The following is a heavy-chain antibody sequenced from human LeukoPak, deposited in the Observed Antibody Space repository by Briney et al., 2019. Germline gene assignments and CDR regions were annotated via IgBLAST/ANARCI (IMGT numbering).Heavy chain of an antibody. CDR2: ISAYNGNT. Sequence: ASVKVSCKTSGYTFSSHSMNWVRQAPGQGLEWMGWISAYNGNTNYAQKLQGRVTMTTDTSTSTAYMELRSLRSDDTAVYYCARDRHFWSGYYLDYWGQGTLVTVSS. V-gene: IGHV1-18*01. D-gene: IGHD3-3*01. CDR3: ARDRHFWSGYYLDY. J-gene: IGHJ4*02. CDR1: GYTFSSHS.